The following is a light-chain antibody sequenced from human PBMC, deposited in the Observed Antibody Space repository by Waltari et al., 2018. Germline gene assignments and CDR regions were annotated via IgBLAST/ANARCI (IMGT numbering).Light chain of an antibody. CDR3: CSYAGRNSWV. V-gene: IGLV2-23*02. J-gene: IGLJ3*02. CDR1: SSDVGFYNL. CDR2: EVI. Sequence: QSALTQPASVSGSPGQSITIPCTGTSSDVGFYNLVSWYQQHPGKAPELVVYEVISRPSGVSNRFSGSKSGHTASLTISGLQAEDEADYYCCSYAGRNSWVFGGGTKLAVL.